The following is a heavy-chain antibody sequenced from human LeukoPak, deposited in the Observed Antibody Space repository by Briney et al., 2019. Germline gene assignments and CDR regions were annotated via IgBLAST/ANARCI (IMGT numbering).Heavy chain of an antibody. CDR2: INPNSGGT. CDR3: ARDGDISPPYYYYGMDV. D-gene: IGHD2-15*01. J-gene: IGHJ6*02. CDR1: GYTFTGYY. V-gene: IGHV1-2*02. Sequence: ASVKVSCKASGYTFTGYYMHWVRQAPGQGLEWMGWINPNSGGTNYAQKFQGRVTMTRDTSISTAYMELSRLRSDDTAVYYCARDGDISPPYYYYGMDVWGQGTTVTVSS.